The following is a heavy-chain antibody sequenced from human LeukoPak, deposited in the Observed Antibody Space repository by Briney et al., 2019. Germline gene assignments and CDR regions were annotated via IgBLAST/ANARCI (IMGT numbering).Heavy chain of an antibody. D-gene: IGHD3-22*01. Sequence: GGSLRLSCAASGFTFSSYAMSWVRQAPGKGLEWVSAIRGSGGSTYYADSVKGRFTISRDNSKNTLYLQMSSLRAEDTAVYYCAENYYDSSGYGFDFWGQGTLVTVSS. CDR2: IRGSGGST. CDR3: AENYYDSSGYGFDF. J-gene: IGHJ4*02. V-gene: IGHV3-23*01. CDR1: GFTFSSYA.